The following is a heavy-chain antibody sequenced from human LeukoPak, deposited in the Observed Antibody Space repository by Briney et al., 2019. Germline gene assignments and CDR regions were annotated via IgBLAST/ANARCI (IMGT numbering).Heavy chain of an antibody. J-gene: IGHJ4*02. CDR1: GFTFSDYA. CDR2: FSGSGRDT. Sequence: GGSLRLSCAASGFTFSDYAMSWVRQAPGKGLEWVSGFSGSGRDTYYADSVKGRFTISRDNSKNTLYLQMNSLRAEDTAVYYCAKDSGYCSGGSCYPPPYFDYWGQGTLVTVSS. CDR3: AKDSGYCSGGSCYPPPYFDY. V-gene: IGHV3-23*01. D-gene: IGHD2-15*01.